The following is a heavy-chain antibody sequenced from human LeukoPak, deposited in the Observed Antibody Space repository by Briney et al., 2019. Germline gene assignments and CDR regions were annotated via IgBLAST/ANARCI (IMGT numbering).Heavy chain of an antibody. D-gene: IGHD4-17*01. Sequence: SETLSLTCAVSGYSISSGYYWGWIRQPPGKGLEWFGSIYHSGITYYNPSLKSRVTISVDTSKNQFSLRLSSVTAADTAVYYCARDPTTMTTPSDYWGQGTLVTVSS. V-gene: IGHV4-38-2*02. CDR2: IYHSGIT. CDR1: GYSISSGYY. J-gene: IGHJ4*02. CDR3: ARDPTTMTTPSDY.